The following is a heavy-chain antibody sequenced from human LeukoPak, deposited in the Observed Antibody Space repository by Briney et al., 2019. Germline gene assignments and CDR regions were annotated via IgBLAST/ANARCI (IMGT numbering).Heavy chain of an antibody. V-gene: IGHV3-15*01. CDR3: TQGGTKAYS. CDR2: IKSETDGGTT. D-gene: IGHD3-16*01. Sequence: PGGSLRLSCAASGFTFSSYAMNWVRQAPGKGLEWVGRIKSETDGGTTEYAAPVKGRFTISRDDSENTLSLQMNSLKIDDTAMYYCTQGGTKAYSWGQGPLVTVSS. CDR1: GFTFSSYA. J-gene: IGHJ4*02.